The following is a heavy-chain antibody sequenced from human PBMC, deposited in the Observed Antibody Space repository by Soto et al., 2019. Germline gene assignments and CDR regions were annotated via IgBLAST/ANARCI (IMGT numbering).Heavy chain of an antibody. J-gene: IGHJ4*02. D-gene: IGHD3-16*01. CDR2: ISYDGSNK. Sequence: GGSLRLSCAASGFTFSSYAMHWVRQAPGKGLEWVAVISYDGSNKYYADSVKGRFTISRDNSKNTLYLQMNSLRAEDTAVYYCARVRRPQLSITYYFDYWGQGTLVTVSS. CDR1: GFTFSSYA. CDR3: ARVRRPQLSITYYFDY. V-gene: IGHV3-30-3*01.